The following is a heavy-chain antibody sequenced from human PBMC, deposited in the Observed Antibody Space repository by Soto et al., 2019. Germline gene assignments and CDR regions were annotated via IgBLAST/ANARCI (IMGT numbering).Heavy chain of an antibody. Sequence: QVQLVESGGGVVQPGRSLRLSCAASGFTFSTYGMHWVRQAPGKGLEWVADVSYDGSNPYYADSAKGRFTISRDNSKNMLYLQMNRLRAEDTAVYYCAKGGGSGSYRLDVWGQGTTVTVSS. D-gene: IGHD3-10*01. CDR3: AKGGGSGSYRLDV. V-gene: IGHV3-30*18. J-gene: IGHJ6*02. CDR1: GFTFSTYG. CDR2: VSYDGSNP.